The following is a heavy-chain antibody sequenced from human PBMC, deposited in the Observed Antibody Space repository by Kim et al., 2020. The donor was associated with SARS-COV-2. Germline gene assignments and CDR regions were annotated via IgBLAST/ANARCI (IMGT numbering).Heavy chain of an antibody. CDR1: GFTFNNFG. J-gene: IGHJ3*01. D-gene: IGHD6-6*01. V-gene: IGHV3-30*18. Sequence: GGSLRLSCAASGFTFNNFGMHWVRQAPGKGLEWVAVISYEGSKKHYADSVNGRFTISRDSSKNTLYLQMSGLTAEDTAVYYCAKALVLLRLGKFHDDAFDLWGQGTMVTVSS. CDR3: AKALVLLRLGKFHDDAFDL. CDR2: ISYEGSKK.